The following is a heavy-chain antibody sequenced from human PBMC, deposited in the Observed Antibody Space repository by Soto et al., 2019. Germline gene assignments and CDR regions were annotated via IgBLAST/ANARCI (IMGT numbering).Heavy chain of an antibody. CDR2: FDPEDGET. CDR1: GYTLTELS. J-gene: IGHJ4*02. Sequence: ASVKVSCKVSGYTLTELSMHWARQAPGKGLEWMGGFDPEDGETIYAQKFQGRVTMTEDTSTDTAYMELSSLRSEDTAVYYCATAVRLGYYFDYWGQGTLVTVSS. D-gene: IGHD6-25*01. V-gene: IGHV1-24*01. CDR3: ATAVRLGYYFDY.